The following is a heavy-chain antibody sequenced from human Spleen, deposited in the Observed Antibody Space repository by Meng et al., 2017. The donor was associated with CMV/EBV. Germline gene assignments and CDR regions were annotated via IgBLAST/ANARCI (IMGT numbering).Heavy chain of an antibody. Sequence: SETLSLTCTVSGGSISSSSYYWGWIRQPPGKGLEWIGNIYYSGSTYYNPSLKSRVTISVDTSKNQFSLKLSSVTAADTAVYYCARGRGWGGNWFDPWGQGTLVTVSS. CDR2: IYYSGST. CDR3: ARGRGWGGNWFDP. CDR1: GGSISSSSYY. D-gene: IGHD1-26*01. V-gene: IGHV4-39*07. J-gene: IGHJ5*02.